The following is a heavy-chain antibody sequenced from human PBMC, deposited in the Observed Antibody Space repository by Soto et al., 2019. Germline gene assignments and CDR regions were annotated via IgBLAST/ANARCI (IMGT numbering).Heavy chain of an antibody. Sequence: SETMSLTCSVSGASINSYYGSWIRQHPGKGLEWLAYIYYSGSTSYNPSLKSRVSISLDTSMNQFSLKLSPVTAADTAVYYCARTYDDSGPNSGGYGFDIWGQGTMVTVSS. J-gene: IGHJ3*02. CDR3: ARTYDDSGPNSGGYGFDI. CDR2: IYYSGST. V-gene: IGHV4-59*01. CDR1: GASINSYY. D-gene: IGHD3-22*01.